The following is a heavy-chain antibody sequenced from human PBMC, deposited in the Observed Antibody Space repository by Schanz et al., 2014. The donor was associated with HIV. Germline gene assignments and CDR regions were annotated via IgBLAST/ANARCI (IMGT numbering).Heavy chain of an antibody. CDR2: ISYDGTNK. Sequence: QVRLVESGGGVVQPGRSLRLSCAASGFTFDNYGMHWVRQAPGKGLEGGAVISYDGTNKYYADSVKGRFTISRANSKNTLYLQMKSLRPEDRAVYYCAKDRNYYDSRYRGKGNYYYYYGMDVWGQGTAVTVSS. V-gene: IGHV3-30*18. J-gene: IGHJ6*02. D-gene: IGHD3-22*01. CDR3: AKDRNYYDSRYRGKGNYYYYYGMDV. CDR1: GFTFDNYG.